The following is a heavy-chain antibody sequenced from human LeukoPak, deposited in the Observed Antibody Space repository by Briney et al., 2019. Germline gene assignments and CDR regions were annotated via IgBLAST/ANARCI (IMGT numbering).Heavy chain of an antibody. CDR2: IYYSGST. CDR1: GGSISSSSYY. CDR3: ASPYYYDSTGWAFDI. Sequence: SETLSLTCTVSGGSISSSSYYWGWIRQPPGKGLEWIGSIYYSGSTYYNPSLKSRVTIAVDTSKNQFSLKLSSVTAADTAVYYCASPYYYDSTGWAFDIWGQGTMVTVSS. D-gene: IGHD3-22*01. V-gene: IGHV4-39*01. J-gene: IGHJ3*02.